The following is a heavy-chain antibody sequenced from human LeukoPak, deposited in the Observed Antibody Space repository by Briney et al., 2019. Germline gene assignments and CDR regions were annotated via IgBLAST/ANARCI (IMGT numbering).Heavy chain of an antibody. CDR1: GYTFTSFG. CDR3: ARDQMNIAAAGAYFDY. CDR2: IGAYNGNT. V-gene: IGHV1-18*01. Sequence: ASVKVSCKASGYTFTSFGISWVRQAPGQGLEWMGLIGAYNGNTKYGQKLQGRVTMTTDTSTSTAYMELRSLRSDDAAVYYCARDQMNIAAAGAYFDYWGQGTLVTVSS. J-gene: IGHJ4*02. D-gene: IGHD6-13*01.